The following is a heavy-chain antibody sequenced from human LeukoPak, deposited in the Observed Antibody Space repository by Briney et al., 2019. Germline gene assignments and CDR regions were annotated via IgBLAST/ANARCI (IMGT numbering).Heavy chain of an antibody. Sequence: GGSLRLSCAASGFTFSSYAMHWVRQAPGKGLEWVAVISYDGSNKYYADSVKGRFTISRDNSKNTLYLQMNSLRAEDTAVYYCAKVGTVRGVIITNNWFDPWGQGTLVTVSS. CDR3: AKVGTVRGVIITNNWFDP. V-gene: IGHV3-30-3*01. CDR2: ISYDGSNK. D-gene: IGHD3-10*01. J-gene: IGHJ5*02. CDR1: GFTFSSYA.